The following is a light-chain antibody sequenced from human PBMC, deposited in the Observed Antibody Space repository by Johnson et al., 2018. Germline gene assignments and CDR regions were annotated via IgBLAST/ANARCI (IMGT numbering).Light chain of an antibody. V-gene: IGLV1-51*02. CDR3: GTWDSSLIAGNV. J-gene: IGLJ1*01. CDR2: ENN. Sequence: QSVLTQPPSVSAAPGQKVTISCSGSSSNIGNNYVSWYQQLPGTAPKLLIYENNKRPSGIPDRFSGSKSGTSATLGITGLQTGDEADYYCGTWDSSLIAGNVFGTWTKVTGL. CDR1: SSNIGNNY.